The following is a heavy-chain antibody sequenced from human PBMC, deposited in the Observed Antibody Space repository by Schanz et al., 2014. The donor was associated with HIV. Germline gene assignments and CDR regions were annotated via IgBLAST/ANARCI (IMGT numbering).Heavy chain of an antibody. CDR1: GGRGRRDG. CDR3: AKEATVLSQAFDI. D-gene: IGHD4-17*01. CDR2: ISYDGSNK. V-gene: IGHV3-30*18. Sequence: QVQLVESGGGGVQPGRARREGGEASGGRGRRDGMHWVRQAPGKGLEWVAVISYDGSNKYYADSVKGRFTISRDNSKNTLYLQMNSLRAEDTAVYYCAKEATVLSQAFDIWGQGTMVTVSS. J-gene: IGHJ3*02.